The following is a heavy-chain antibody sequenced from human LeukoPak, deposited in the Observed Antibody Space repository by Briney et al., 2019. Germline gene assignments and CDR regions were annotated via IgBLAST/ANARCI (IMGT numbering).Heavy chain of an antibody. CDR2: INGDGSTT. V-gene: IGHV3-74*01. CDR1: GFSLSDYW. J-gene: IGHJ4*02. D-gene: IGHD6-13*01. CDR3: VKDTYSSSWAAFDY. Sequence: GGSLRLSCAASGFSLSDYWMHWVRQAPGTGLVWVSRINGDGSTTTYADSVKGRFTISRDNAKNTLYLQMASLRPEDTALYYCVKDTYSSSWAAFDYWGRGTLVTVSS.